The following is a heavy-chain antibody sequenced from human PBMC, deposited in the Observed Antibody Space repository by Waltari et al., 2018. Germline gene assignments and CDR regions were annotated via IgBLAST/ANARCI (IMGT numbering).Heavy chain of an antibody. J-gene: IGHJ4*02. V-gene: IGHV3-23*01. CDR3: VGQGGLAGTFDY. Sequence: EVQLLESGGGLVQPGGSLRLSCAASGFTFSSYAMSWVRQAPGKGLEWGSAISGSGGSTYYADSVKGRFTIARENSKNTLDLQMNSLRAEDTAVYYCVGQGGLAGTFDYWGQGTLVTVSS. CDR2: ISGSGGST. D-gene: IGHD1-1*01. CDR1: GFTFSSYA.